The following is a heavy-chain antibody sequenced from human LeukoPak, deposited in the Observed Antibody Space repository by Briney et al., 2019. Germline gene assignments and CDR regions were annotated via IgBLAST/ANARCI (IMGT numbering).Heavy chain of an antibody. D-gene: IGHD3-22*01. J-gene: IGHJ4*02. CDR2: ISYDGSNK. CDR3: ADYYYDSSGYYAGDY. V-gene: IGHV3-30*03. CDR1: GFTFSSYS. Sequence: GGSLRLSCAASGFTFSSYSMNWVRQAPGKGLEWVAVISYDGSNKYYADSVKGRFTISRDNSKNTLYLQMNSLRAEDTAVYYCADYYYDSSGYYAGDYWGQGTLVTVSS.